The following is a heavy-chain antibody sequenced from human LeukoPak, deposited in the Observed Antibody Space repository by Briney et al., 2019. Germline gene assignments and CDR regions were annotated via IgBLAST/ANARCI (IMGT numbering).Heavy chain of an antibody. V-gene: IGHV4-39*01. CDR1: GGSIRSSYYY. CDR2: ISYSANS. J-gene: IGHJ4*02. CDR3: ARVGPFFDY. Sequence: PSETLSLTCTVSGGSIRSSYYYWGWIRQPPGKGLEWIASISYSANSYYTPSLKSRVSTSIDPSTNQFSLRLRSVTAADTAVYYCARVGPFFDYWGQGTLVAVSS.